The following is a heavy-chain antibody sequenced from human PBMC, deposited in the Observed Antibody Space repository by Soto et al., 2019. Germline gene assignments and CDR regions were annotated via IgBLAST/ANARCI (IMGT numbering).Heavy chain of an antibody. J-gene: IGHJ3*01. Sequence: QIQLVQSGAEVRKPGASVRVSCKSSGYPFSSYGITWVRQAPGQGLEWMGWINTHNGNTDYVQRLQGRGTMTTDTSTTTGYMELRSLSSDDTAVYYCAIQYDRLGAFDFWGQGTLVTVSS. CDR3: AIQYDRLGAFDF. CDR1: GYPFSSYG. D-gene: IGHD3-16*01. CDR2: INTHNGNT. V-gene: IGHV1-18*01.